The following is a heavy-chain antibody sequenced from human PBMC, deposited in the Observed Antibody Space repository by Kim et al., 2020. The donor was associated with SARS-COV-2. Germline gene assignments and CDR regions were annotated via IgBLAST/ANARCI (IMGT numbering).Heavy chain of an antibody. Sequence: SETLSLTCTVSGGSINNKNWWSWVRQPPGKGLEWIGEIYHEGTTNYNPSLKSRVTILVDRSKNQCSLKLTSVTAADTAVYYCARTLDYYYGMDVWGQGTTITVSS. CDR3: ARTLDYYYGMDV. J-gene: IGHJ6*02. CDR2: IYHEGTT. V-gene: IGHV4-4*02. CDR1: GGSINNKNW.